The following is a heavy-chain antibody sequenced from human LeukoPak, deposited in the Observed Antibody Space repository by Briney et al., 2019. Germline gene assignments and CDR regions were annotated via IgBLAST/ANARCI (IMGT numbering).Heavy chain of an antibody. D-gene: IGHD5-18*01. CDR1: GFTFGDHA. V-gene: IGHV3-49*04. CDR3: ARGPIQLWIHNAMDV. Sequence: GGPLRLSCTGSGFTFGDHAMSWVRQAPGKGLEWVGSIRSKAYRGTTEYAASVKGRFTISRDDSASIAYLQMNSLRTEDTAVYYCARGPIQLWIHNAMDVWGQGTTVTVSS. CDR2: IRSKAYRGTT. J-gene: IGHJ6*02.